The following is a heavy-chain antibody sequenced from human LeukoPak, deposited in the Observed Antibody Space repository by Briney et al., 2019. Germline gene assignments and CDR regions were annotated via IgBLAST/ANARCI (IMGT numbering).Heavy chain of an antibody. D-gene: IGHD6-25*01. J-gene: IGHJ4*02. CDR1: GFTFSKDW. CDR3: TTESGYEGLFDY. V-gene: IGHV3-15*01. Sequence: GGSLRLSCAASGFTFSKDWMSWVRQAPGKGLEWVGRVKSKTDGGTTDYAARVKGRFTISRDDSKNTLYLQMNSLKTDDTAVYYCTTESGYEGLFDYWGQGTLVTVSS. CDR2: VKSKTDGGTT.